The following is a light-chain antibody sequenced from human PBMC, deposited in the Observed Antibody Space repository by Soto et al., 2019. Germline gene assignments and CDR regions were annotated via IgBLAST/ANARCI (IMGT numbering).Light chain of an antibody. CDR2: QDS. Sequence: SYELTQPPSVSVSPGQTASITCSGDKLGDKYACWYQQKPGQSPELVIYQDSKRPSGIPERFSGSNSGNTATLTISGTQAMDEADYYCQAWDSSRMVFGGGTKLTVL. CDR1: KLGDKY. J-gene: IGLJ2*01. V-gene: IGLV3-1*01. CDR3: QAWDSSRMV.